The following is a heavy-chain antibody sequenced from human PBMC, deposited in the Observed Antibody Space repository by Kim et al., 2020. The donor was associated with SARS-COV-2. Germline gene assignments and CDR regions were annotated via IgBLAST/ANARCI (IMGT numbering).Heavy chain of an antibody. V-gene: IGHV3-33*01. J-gene: IGHJ4*02. CDR3: ARYISARRLDY. Sequence: GGSLRLSCAASGFIFKNHGMHWVRQAPGKGLEWVAVIWYDGSNTYYIESVKGRFTVSRDNSKNMLYLQMSSLRADDTAVYYCARYISARRLDYCGQGTPV. CDR2: IWYDGSNT. D-gene: IGHD6-6*01. CDR1: GFIFKNHG.